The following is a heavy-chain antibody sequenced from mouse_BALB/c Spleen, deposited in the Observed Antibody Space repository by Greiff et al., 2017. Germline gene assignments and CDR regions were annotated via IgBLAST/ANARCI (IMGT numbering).Heavy chain of an antibody. CDR1: GYTFTSYW. Sequence: QVQLQQSGAELAKPGASVKMSCKASGYTFTSYWMHWVKQRPGQGLEWIGYINPSTGYTEYNQKFKDKATLTADKSSSTAYMQLSSLTSEDSAVYYCARLVYGNFDYWGQGTTLTVSS. J-gene: IGHJ2*01. CDR3: ARLVYGNFDY. CDR2: INPSTGYT. D-gene: IGHD2-10*02. V-gene: IGHV1-7*01.